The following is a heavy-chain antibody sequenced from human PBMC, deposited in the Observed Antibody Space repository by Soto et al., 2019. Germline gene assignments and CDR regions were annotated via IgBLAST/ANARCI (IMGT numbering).Heavy chain of an antibody. CDR2: IKQDGSEK. J-gene: IGHJ4*02. Sequence: GGSLRLSCAASGFTFSSYWMSWVRQAPGKGLEWVANIKQDGSEKYYVDSVKGRFTISRDNAKNSLYLQMNSLRAEDTAVYYCARDSSGWYNPNYFDYWGQGTLVTVSS. CDR3: ARDSSGWYNPNYFDY. CDR1: GFTFSSYW. D-gene: IGHD6-19*01. V-gene: IGHV3-7*01.